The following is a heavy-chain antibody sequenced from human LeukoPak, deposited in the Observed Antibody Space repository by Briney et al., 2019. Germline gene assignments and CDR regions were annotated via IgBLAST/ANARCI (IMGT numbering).Heavy chain of an antibody. D-gene: IGHD2-2*01. CDR2: ISSSSSYI. CDR3: AREEEVPAAEGAFDI. CDR1: GFTFSSYS. Sequence: GGSLRLSCAASGFTFSSYSMNWVRQAPGKGLEWVSSISSSSSYIYYADSVKGRFTISRDNAKNSLYLQMNSLRAEDTAVYYCAREEEVPAAEGAFDIWGQGTMVTVPS. J-gene: IGHJ3*02. V-gene: IGHV3-21*01.